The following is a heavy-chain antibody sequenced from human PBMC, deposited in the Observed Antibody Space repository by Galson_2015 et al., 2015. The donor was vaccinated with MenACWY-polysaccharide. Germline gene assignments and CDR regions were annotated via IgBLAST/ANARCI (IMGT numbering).Heavy chain of an antibody. V-gene: IGHV3-23*01. CDR2: ISGSGAST. D-gene: IGHD4-23*01. Sequence: SLRLSCAASGFTFNSYTMSWVRQAPGKGLEWVSAISGSGASTYYADSVKGRFTISRDNSKSTLYLQMNSLGAEDTAVYYCANPGLHTVGACDIWGQGTMVTVSS. CDR1: GFTFNSYT. CDR3: ANPGLHTVGACDI. J-gene: IGHJ3*02.